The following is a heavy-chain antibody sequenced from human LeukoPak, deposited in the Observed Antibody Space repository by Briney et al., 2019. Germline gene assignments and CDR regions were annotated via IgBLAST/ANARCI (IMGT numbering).Heavy chain of an antibody. V-gene: IGHV1-58*02. Sequence: SVKVSCKTSGFTFTRSAMQWVRQARGQRLEWIGWIVVGSGSTDYAQKFQERVTITRDMSTSTAYMELSSLTSEDTAVYYCAADNDYSVQQWLPRGAYWGQGTLVTVSS. CDR3: AADNDYSVQQWLPRGAY. CDR1: GFTFTRSA. J-gene: IGHJ4*02. CDR2: IVVGSGST. D-gene: IGHD4-11*01.